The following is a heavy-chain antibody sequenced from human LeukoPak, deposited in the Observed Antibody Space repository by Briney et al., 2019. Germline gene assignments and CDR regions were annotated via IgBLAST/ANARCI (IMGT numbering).Heavy chain of an antibody. V-gene: IGHV3-11*01. J-gene: IGHJ4*02. Sequence: GGSLRLSCAASGFTFSDYYMSWIRQAPGKGLEWVSYISSSGSTIYYADSVKGRFTISRDNSKNTLYLQMNSLRAEDTAVYYCAKDLRRYSYGYGPEGYWGQGTLVTVSS. D-gene: IGHD5-18*01. CDR2: ISSSGSTI. CDR1: GFTFSDYY. CDR3: AKDLRRYSYGYGPEGY.